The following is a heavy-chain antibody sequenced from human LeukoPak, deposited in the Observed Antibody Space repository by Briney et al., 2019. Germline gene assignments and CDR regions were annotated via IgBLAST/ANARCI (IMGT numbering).Heavy chain of an antibody. CDR1: GYTFTSYD. V-gene: IGHV1-8*01. CDR2: MNPNSGNT. J-gene: IGHJ4*02. D-gene: IGHD3-10*01. CDR3: ARGPPPYSMVRGVIGDY. Sequence: ASVKVSCKASGYTFTSYDIHWVRQATGQGLEWMGWMNPNSGNTGYAQKFQGRVTMTRNTSISTAYMELSSLRSEDTAVYYCARGPPPYSMVRGVIGDYWGQGTLVTVSS.